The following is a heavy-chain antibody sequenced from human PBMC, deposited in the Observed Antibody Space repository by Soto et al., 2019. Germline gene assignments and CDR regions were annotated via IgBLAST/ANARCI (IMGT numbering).Heavy chain of an antibody. V-gene: IGHV4-34*01. Sequence: SEALSLTSVVLGGSLSGYYWSWIRQPPGKGLEWIGEINHSGSTNYNPSLKSRVTISVDTSKNQFSLKLSSVTAADTAVYYCARGDYYDSSGSLSPVNDYWGQGSLVTVSS. CDR1: GGSLSGYY. CDR2: INHSGST. CDR3: ARGDYYDSSGSLSPVNDY. D-gene: IGHD3-22*01. J-gene: IGHJ4*02.